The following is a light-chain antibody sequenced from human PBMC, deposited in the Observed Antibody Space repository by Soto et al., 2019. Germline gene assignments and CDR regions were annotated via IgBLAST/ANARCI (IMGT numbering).Light chain of an antibody. Sequence: EIVVTQSPALLSVPPGERVTLSCRASQSVISSIAWYQQKLGQAPRLLIYGASTRATGIPARFSGSGSGTEFFLTISSLQSEDFAIYYCQHYNNWLGTFGGGTKVEIK. V-gene: IGKV3-15*01. CDR3: QHYNNWLGT. CDR2: GAS. CDR1: QSVISS. J-gene: IGKJ4*01.